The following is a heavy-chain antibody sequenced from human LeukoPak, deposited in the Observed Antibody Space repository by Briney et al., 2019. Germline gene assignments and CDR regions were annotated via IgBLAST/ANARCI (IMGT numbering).Heavy chain of an antibody. CDR2: IKQDGSEK. J-gene: IGHJ4*02. Sequence: GGSLRLSCAASGFSLSNYWMNWVRQAPGKGLEWVANIKQDGSEKNYVDSVKGRFSISRDDAKNSLILQMNSLRDEDTAVYYCARGVWAPFDSWGQGTLVSVSS. CDR1: GFSLSNYW. CDR3: ARGVWAPFDS. D-gene: IGHD7-27*01. V-gene: IGHV3-7*01.